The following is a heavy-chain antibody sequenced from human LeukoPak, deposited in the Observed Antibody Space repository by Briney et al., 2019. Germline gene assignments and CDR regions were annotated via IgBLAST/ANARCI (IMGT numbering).Heavy chain of an antibody. CDR3: ARATAENDH. CDR1: VYTCTHYF. CDR2: INPKTGGT. D-gene: IGHD1-14*01. V-gene: IGHV1-2*02. J-gene: IGHJ4*02. Sequence: ASVKVSCKASVYTCTHYFMHWLRQAPGQGLEWMGLINPKTGGTSYAQKFQGRLTMTMDTSINTVNMELSRLTSAGTAVYYCARATAENDHWGQGTLVTVSS.